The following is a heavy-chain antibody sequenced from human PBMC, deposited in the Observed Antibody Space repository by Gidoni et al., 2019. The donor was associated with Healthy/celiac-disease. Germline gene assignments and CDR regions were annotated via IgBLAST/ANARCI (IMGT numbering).Heavy chain of an antibody. J-gene: IGHJ4*02. Sequence: QVQLVESGGGVVQPGRSLRLSCSASGFTFSSYGMHWVRQAPGKGLEWVAVISYDGSNKYYADSVKGRFTISRDNSKNTLYLQMNSLRAEDTAVYYCAKIIDSGYDWGFDYWGQGTLVTVSS. V-gene: IGHV3-30*18. CDR1: GFTFSSYG. CDR2: ISYDGSNK. D-gene: IGHD5-12*01. CDR3: AKIIDSGYDWGFDY.